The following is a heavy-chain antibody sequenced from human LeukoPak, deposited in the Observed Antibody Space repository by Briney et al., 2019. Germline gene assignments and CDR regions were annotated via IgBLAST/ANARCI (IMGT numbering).Heavy chain of an antibody. CDR1: GGSISSSNW. V-gene: IGHV4-4*02. CDR2: IYHSGST. D-gene: IGHD1-26*01. J-gene: IGHJ4*02. CDR3: ASIVGATPDYFDN. Sequence: SETLSLTCVVSGGSISSSNWWSWVRQPPGKGLEWIGEIYHSGSTNYNPSLKSRVTISVDKSKNQFSLNLSSVTAADTAVYYCASIVGATPDYFDNWGQGTLVTVSS.